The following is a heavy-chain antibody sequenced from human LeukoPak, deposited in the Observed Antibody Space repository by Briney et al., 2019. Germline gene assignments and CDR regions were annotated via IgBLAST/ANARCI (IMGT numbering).Heavy chain of an antibody. CDR1: GFTFSSYW. Sequence: PGGSLRLSCAVSGFTFSSYWMSWVRQAPGKGLEWVANIKQDGSEKYYVDSVKGRFTISRDNAKNSLYLQMNSLRAEDTAVYYCARGRPEGYWGQGTLVTVSS. CDR2: IKQDGSEK. D-gene: IGHD1-14*01. J-gene: IGHJ4*02. V-gene: IGHV3-7*01. CDR3: ARGRPEGY.